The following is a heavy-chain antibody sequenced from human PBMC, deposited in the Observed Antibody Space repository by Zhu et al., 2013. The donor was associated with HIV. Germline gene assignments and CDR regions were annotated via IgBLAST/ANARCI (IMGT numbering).Heavy chain of an antibody. CDR3: ARDPHGAGTTWYHYYGLDV. Sequence: LVQSGSEVKKPGASVKVSCKASGYTFTSYDINWVRQATGQGLEWMGWMNPNSGNTGYAQKFQGRVTMTSDASTTTAYMELRSLRSDDTAVYYCARDPHGAGTTWYHYYGLDVWGHGTTVTVSS. V-gene: IGHV1-8*02. CDR1: GYTFTSYD. D-gene: IGHD1-1*01. CDR2: MNPNSGNT. J-gene: IGHJ6*02.